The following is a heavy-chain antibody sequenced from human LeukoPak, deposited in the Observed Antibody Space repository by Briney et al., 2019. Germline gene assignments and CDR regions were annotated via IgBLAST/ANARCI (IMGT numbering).Heavy chain of an antibody. CDR1: GGSISSSSYY. CDR2: IYYSGST. V-gene: IGHV4-39*01. D-gene: IGHD3-10*01. J-gene: IGHJ4*02. Sequence: SETLSLTCTVSGGSISSSSYYWGWIRQPPGKGLEWIGSIYYSGSTYYNPSLKSRVTISVDTSKNQFSLKLSSATASDTAVYYCARQGWFGELLSPLDYWGQGTLVTVSS. CDR3: ARQGWFGELLSPLDY.